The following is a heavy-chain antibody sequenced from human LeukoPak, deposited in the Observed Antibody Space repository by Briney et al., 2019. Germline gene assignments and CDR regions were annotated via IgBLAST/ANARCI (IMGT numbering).Heavy chain of an antibody. CDR3: ARQWQVAFDI. J-gene: IGHJ3*02. D-gene: IGHD6-19*01. CDR1: GFTFSDYY. CDR2: ITSSGCTI. Sequence: GGSLRLSCAASGFTFSDYYMSWIRQAPGKGLEWVSYITSSGCTIYYADSMKGRFTISRDNAKNSLYLQMNSLRAEDTAVYYCARQWQVAFDIWGQGTMVTVSS. V-gene: IGHV3-11*01.